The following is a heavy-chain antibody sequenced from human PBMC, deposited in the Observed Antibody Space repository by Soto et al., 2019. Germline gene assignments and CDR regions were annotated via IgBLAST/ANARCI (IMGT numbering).Heavy chain of an antibody. CDR2: IKSKTDGGTA. CDR3: TTGIYYDILTGYHNVAY. Sequence: LRLSCVASGFNLSHPWMTWVRQAAGKGLEWVGRIKSKTDGGTADCAAPVKGRATISRDDSKNTVYLQMNSLKTEDTAVYYCTTGIYYDILTGYHNVAYWGQGALVTVSS. D-gene: IGHD3-9*01. CDR1: GFNLSHPW. J-gene: IGHJ4*02. V-gene: IGHV3-15*01.